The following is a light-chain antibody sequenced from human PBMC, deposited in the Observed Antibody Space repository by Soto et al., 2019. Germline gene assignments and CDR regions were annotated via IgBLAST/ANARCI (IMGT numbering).Light chain of an antibody. V-gene: IGLV1-40*01. CDR1: SSNIGAGYD. CDR3: QSNDISLSVV. J-gene: IGLJ2*01. CDR2: GNS. Sequence: QSVLTQPPSVSGAPGQRVTISCTGSSSNIGAGYDVHWYQQLPGTAPKLLIYGNSNRPSGVPDRFSGSKSGTSASLVIAGLQTEDEADDYCQSNDISLSVVFGGGTKLTVL.